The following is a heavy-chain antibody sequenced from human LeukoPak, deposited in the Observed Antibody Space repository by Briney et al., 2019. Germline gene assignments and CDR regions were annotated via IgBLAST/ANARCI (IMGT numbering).Heavy chain of an antibody. CDR1: GFTFSSYS. V-gene: IGHV3-21*01. D-gene: IGHD6-19*01. CDR3: ARVTPYSSGWPGR. J-gene: IGHJ1*01. CDR2: ISSSSSYI. Sequence: GGSLRLSCAASGFTFSSYSMNWVRQAPGKGLEWVSSISSSSSYIYYAGSVKGRFTISRDNAKNSLYLQMNSLRAEDTAVYYCARVTPYSSGWPGRRGQGTLVTVSS.